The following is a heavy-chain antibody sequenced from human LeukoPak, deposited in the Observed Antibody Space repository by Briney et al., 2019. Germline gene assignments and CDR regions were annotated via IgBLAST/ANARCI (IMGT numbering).Heavy chain of an antibody. CDR2: ISSSSSYI. CDR1: GFTFSSYS. D-gene: IGHD1-26*01. V-gene: IGHV3-21*01. J-gene: IGHJ4*02. Sequence: PGGSLRLSCAASGFTFSSYSMNWVRQAPGKGLEWVSSISSSSSYIYYADSVKGRFTISRDNAKNSLYLQMNSLRAEDTAVYYCARSAEWELLRWCDYWGQGTLVTVSS. CDR3: ARSAEWELLRWCDY.